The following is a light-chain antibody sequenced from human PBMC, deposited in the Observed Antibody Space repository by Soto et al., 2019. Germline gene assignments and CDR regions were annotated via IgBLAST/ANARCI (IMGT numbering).Light chain of an antibody. V-gene: IGLV2-14*03. J-gene: IGLJ1*01. CDR2: GVS. CDR1: SSDIGGYNF. Sequence: QSVLTQPASVSGSPGQSITISCTGTSSDIGGYNFVSWYQHHPGKAPRLMIFGVSDRPSGVSDRFSGSKSGNTASLTISGLQAEDEADYYCSSYISSSTPYVFGTGTKVNV. CDR3: SSYISSSTPYV.